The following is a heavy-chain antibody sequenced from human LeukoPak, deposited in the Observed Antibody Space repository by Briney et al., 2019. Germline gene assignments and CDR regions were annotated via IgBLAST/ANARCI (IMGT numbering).Heavy chain of an antibody. CDR3: ARGGLGYCSGGNCPTSWFDP. V-gene: IGHV3-53*01. J-gene: IGHJ5*02. CDR2: IYSGGTT. Sequence: GGSLRLSCAASGFTVSSNYMSWVRQAPGKGLEWVSVIYSGGTTYYADSVKGRFTISRDNSRNTLYLQMNSLRAEDTAVYYCARGGLGYCSGGNCPTSWFDPWGQGTLVTVSS. CDR1: GFTVSSNY. D-gene: IGHD2-15*01.